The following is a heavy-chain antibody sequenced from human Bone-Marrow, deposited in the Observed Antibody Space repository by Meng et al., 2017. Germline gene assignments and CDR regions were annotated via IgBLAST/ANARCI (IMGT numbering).Heavy chain of an antibody. CDR3: ARGRKSTARWIQLWKLAY. CDR1: GGFFSGAS. D-gene: IGHD5-18*01. J-gene: IGHJ4*02. V-gene: IGHV4-34*01. CDR2: IKHSGST. Sequence: PPKQWGRIWWDSPATPSPTRAVWGGFFSGASWSGLPQPPGKRLDWIVEIKHSGSTNYNPSLKSRVAISVEASKNQFSLKLSSVTAADTAVYYCARGRKSTARWIQLWKLAYWGQGTLVTVSS.